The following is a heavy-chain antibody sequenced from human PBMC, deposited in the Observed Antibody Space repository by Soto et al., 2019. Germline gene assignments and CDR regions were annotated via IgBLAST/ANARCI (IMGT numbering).Heavy chain of an antibody. J-gene: IGHJ4*02. V-gene: IGHV4-30-4*01. CDR1: GGSISSGDYY. CDR2: IYYSGST. Sequence: SETLSLTCTVSGGSISSGDYYWSWIRQPPGKGLEWIGYIYYSGSTYYNPSLKIRVTISLDTSKNQFSLKLSFVTAADTAVYYCARAQGSGFLVSWGQGTLVTVS. CDR3: ARAQGSGFLVS. D-gene: IGHD3-10*01.